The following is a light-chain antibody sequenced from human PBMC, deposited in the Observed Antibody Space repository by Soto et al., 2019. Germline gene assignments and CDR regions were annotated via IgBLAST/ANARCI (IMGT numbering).Light chain of an antibody. CDR1: QSISSW. J-gene: IGKJ2*01. CDR2: DAS. CDR3: QQYNSYLYT. Sequence: DIQMTQPPSTLSASVGDRVTITCRASQSISSWLAWYQQKPGKAPKLLIYDASSLESGVPSRFSGSGSGTEFTLTISSLQPDDFATYYCQQYNSYLYTFGQGTKLEIK. V-gene: IGKV1-5*01.